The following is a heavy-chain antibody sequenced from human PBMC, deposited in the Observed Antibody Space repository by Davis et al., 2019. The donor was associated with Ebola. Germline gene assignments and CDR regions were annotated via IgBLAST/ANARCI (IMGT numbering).Heavy chain of an antibody. J-gene: IGHJ4*02. CDR2: INAGNGNT. V-gene: IGHV1-3*01. Sequence: ASVKVSCKTSGYTFTSYAMHWVRQAPGQRLEWMGWINAGNGNTKYSQKFQGRVTMTEDTSTDTAHMELSSLRSEDTAIYYCAIGGIKGEFDYWGRGTLVTVSS. CDR1: GYTFTSYA. CDR3: AIGGIKGEFDY. D-gene: IGHD3-16*01.